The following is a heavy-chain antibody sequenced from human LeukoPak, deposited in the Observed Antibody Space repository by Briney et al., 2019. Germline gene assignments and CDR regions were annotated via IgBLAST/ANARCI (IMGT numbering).Heavy chain of an antibody. CDR2: IRYDGSNK. V-gene: IGHV3-30*02. J-gene: IGHJ4*02. Sequence: PGGSLRLSCAASGFTFSSYGMHWVRQAPGKGLEWVAFIRYDGSNKYYADSVKGRFTIPRDNSKNTLYLQMNSLRAEDTAVYYCAKERHTQYYFDYWGQGTLVTVSS. CDR1: GFTFSSYG. CDR3: AKERHTQYYFDY.